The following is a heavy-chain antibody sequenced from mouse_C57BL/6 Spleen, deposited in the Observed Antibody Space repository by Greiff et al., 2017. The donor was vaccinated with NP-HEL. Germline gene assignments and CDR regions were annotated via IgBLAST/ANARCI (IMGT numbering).Heavy chain of an antibody. CDR2: ISSGSSTI. Sequence: DVMLVESGGGLVKPGGSLKLSCAASGFTFSDYGMHWVRQAPEKGLEWVAYISSGSSTIYYADTVKGRFTISRDNAQNTLFLQMTSLRSEDTAMYYCARRATAMDYWGQGTSVTVSS. CDR3: ARRATAMDY. V-gene: IGHV5-17*01. CDR1: GFTFSDYG. D-gene: IGHD1-2*01. J-gene: IGHJ4*01.